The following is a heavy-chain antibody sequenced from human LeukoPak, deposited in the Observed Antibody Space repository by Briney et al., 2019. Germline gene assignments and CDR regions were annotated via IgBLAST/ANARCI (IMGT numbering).Heavy chain of an antibody. CDR1: GGSISSYY. J-gene: IGHJ5*02. D-gene: IGHD5-18*01. V-gene: IGHV4-59*12. CDR2: IHYSGST. Sequence: SETLSLTCTVSGGSISSYYWSWIRQPPGKGLEWIGYIHYSGSTNYNPSLKSRVTISVDTSKNQFSLKLSSVTAADTAVYYCARDYSYGYYWWFDPWGQGTLVTVSS. CDR3: ARDYSYGYYWWFDP.